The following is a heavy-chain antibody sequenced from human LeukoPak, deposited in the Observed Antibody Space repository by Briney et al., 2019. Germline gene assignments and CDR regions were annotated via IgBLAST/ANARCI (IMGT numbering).Heavy chain of an antibody. Sequence: ASVKVSCKASGYTFTSYGISWVRQAPGQGLEWMGGIIPIFGTANYAQKFQGRVTITADESTSTAYMELSSLRSEDTAVYYCARNPPRGPFDYWGQGTLVTVSS. CDR2: IIPIFGTA. CDR3: ARNPPRGPFDY. J-gene: IGHJ4*02. CDR1: GYTFTSYG. V-gene: IGHV1-69*13. D-gene: IGHD3-10*01.